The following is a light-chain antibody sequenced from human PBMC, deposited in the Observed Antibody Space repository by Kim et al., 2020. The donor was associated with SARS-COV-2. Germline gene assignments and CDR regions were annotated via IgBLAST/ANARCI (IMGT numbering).Light chain of an antibody. CDR2: EVS. CDR3: SSYADSNILGL. V-gene: IGLV2-8*01. CDR1: SSDVGAYNY. Sequence: QSALTQPPSASGSPGQSVTISCTGTSSDVGAYNYVSWYQQYPGKAPKLIIYEVSKRPSGVPDRFSGSKSGNTASLTVSGLQAEDEADYYCSSYADSNILGLFGGGTQLTVL. J-gene: IGLJ3*02.